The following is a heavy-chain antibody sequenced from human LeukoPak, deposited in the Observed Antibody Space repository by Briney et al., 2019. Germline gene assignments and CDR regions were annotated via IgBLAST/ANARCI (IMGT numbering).Heavy chain of an antibody. CDR2: IEQDGSEI. CDR3: ARVPYSYGPRWYFDL. CDR1: GFTFSSYW. V-gene: IGHV3-7*01. J-gene: IGHJ2*01. D-gene: IGHD5-18*01. Sequence: GGSLRLSCAASGFTFSSYWMSWVRQAPGKGLEWVANIEQDGSEIYYVDSVKGRFTISRDNAKNSVYLQMNSLRAEDTAVYYCARVPYSYGPRWYFDLWGRGTLVTVSS.